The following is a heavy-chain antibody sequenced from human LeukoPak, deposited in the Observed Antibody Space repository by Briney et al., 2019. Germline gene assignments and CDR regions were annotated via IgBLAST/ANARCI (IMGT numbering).Heavy chain of an antibody. J-gene: IGHJ4*02. Sequence: PGGSLRLSCAASGFTFSSYAMHWVRQAPGKGLEWVAVISYDGSNKYYADSVKGRFTTSRDNSKNTLYLQMNSLRAEDTAVYYCARDKVYGDRSSYFDYWGQGTLVTVSS. V-gene: IGHV3-30*04. CDR3: ARDKVYGDRSSYFDY. CDR2: ISYDGSNK. CDR1: GFTFSSYA. D-gene: IGHD4-17*01.